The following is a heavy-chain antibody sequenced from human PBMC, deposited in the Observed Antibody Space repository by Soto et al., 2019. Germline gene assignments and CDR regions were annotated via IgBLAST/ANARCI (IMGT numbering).Heavy chain of an antibody. CDR2: TSAYNGNT. V-gene: IGHV1-18*01. CDR3: ASVLRDRYDFWSGGDYYYYMDV. Sequence: GASVKVSCKASGYTFTSYGISWVRQAPGQGLEWMGWTSAYNGNTNYAQKLQGRVTMTTDTSTSTAYMELRSLRSDDTAVYYCASVLRDRYDFWSGGDYYYYMDVWGKGTTVTVSS. D-gene: IGHD3-3*01. J-gene: IGHJ6*03. CDR1: GYTFTSYG.